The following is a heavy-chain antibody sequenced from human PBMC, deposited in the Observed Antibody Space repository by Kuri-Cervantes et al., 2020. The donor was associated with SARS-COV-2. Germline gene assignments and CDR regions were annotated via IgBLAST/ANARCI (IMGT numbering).Heavy chain of an antibody. CDR2: INHSGST. CDR1: GGSLSGHY. V-gene: IGHV4-34*01. CDR3: ARGRSRITIFGVVISGVGYYFDY. J-gene: IGHJ4*02. D-gene: IGHD3-3*01. Sequence: ESLNISCAVNGGSLSGHYWSWIRQPPGKGLEWIGEINHSGSTNYNPSLKSRVTISVDTSKNQFSLKLSSVTAADTAVYYCARGRSRITIFGVVISGVGYYFDYWGQGTLVTVSS.